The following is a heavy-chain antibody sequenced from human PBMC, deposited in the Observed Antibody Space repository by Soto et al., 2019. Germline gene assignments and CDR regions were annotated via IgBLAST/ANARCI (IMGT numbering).Heavy chain of an antibody. J-gene: IGHJ5*02. CDR1: GGSLSTNP. CDR2: TGSGTGPG. Sequence: QVQLVQSGTEVKKPGSSVKVSCKASGGSLSTNPISWVRQSPGQGLEWMGGTGSGTGPGNHAQKFQGRLTVTGDKSTSTVYMELANPSSEDTAVYYCARRPSGGFLRCFDAWGQGTLVTVSS. D-gene: IGHD2-15*01. CDR3: ARRPSGGFLRCFDA. V-gene: IGHV1-69*06.